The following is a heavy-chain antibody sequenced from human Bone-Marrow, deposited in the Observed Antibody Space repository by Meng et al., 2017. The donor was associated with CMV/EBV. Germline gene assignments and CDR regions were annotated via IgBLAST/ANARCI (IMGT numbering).Heavy chain of an antibody. D-gene: IGHD4-17*01. J-gene: IGHJ4*02. CDR3: ARDSPDYGDYLFDY. Sequence: GESLKISCAASGFTVSSNYMSWVRQAPGKGLECVSVIYSAGSTYYADSVKGRFTISRDNSKNTLYLQMNSLRAEDTAVYYCARDSPDYGDYLFDYWGPGILVTGSS. V-gene: IGHV3-53*01. CDR2: IYSAGST. CDR1: GFTVSSNY.